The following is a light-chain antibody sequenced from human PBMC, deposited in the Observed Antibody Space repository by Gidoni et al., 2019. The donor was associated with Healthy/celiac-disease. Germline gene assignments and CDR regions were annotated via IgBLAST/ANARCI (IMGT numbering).Light chain of an antibody. CDR1: QSVSSSY. Sequence: EIVLTQSPGTLSLSPGERATLSCRASQSVSSSYLAWYQQKPGQAPRLLIYGASSRAPGIPDRFSGSGSGTDFTLTISRLEPEDFAVYYCQQYGSSLLTFGGXTKVEIK. V-gene: IGKV3-20*01. J-gene: IGKJ4*01. CDR2: GAS. CDR3: QQYGSSLLT.